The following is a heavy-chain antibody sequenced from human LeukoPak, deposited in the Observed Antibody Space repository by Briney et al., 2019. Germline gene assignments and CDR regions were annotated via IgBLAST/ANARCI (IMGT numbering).Heavy chain of an antibody. CDR3: ARGAPGETGYYSTFYYYYGMDV. D-gene: IGHD3-9*01. J-gene: IGHJ6*02. Sequence: ASVTVSCKASGGTFSSYAISWVRQAPGQGLEWMGGIIPIFGTANYAQKFQGRVTITADESTSTAYMELSSLRSEDTAVYYCARGAPGETGYYSTFYYYYGMDVWGQGTTVTVSS. CDR1: GGTFSSYA. CDR2: IIPIFGTA. V-gene: IGHV1-69*13.